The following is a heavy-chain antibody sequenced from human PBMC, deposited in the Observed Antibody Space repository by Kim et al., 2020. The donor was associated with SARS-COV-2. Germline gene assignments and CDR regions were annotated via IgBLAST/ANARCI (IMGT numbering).Heavy chain of an antibody. CDR2: IYYSGST. CDR1: GGSISSYY. Sequence: SETLSLTCTVSGGSISSYYWSWIRQPPGKGLEWIGYIYYSGSTNYNPSLKSRVTISVDTSKNQFSLKLSSVTAADMAVYYCARGDQWFGELLYPPLDYWGQGTLVTVSS. D-gene: IGHD3-10*01. V-gene: IGHV4-59*01. J-gene: IGHJ4*02. CDR3: ARGDQWFGELLYPPLDY.